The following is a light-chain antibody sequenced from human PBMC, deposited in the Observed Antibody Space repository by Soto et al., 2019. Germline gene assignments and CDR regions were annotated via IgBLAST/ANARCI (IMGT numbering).Light chain of an antibody. CDR3: SSHAVTNTVV. V-gene: IGLV2-8*01. CDR2: EVT. CDR1: SSDVGDYNF. J-gene: IGLJ2*01. Sequence: QSALTQPPSASGSPGQSVTISCTGTSSDVGDYNFVSWYQQHPGKAPKLIIYEVTQRPSGVPDRFSGSKSGNTASLTVSGLQVEDEASYYCSSHAVTNTVVFGGGTKVTVL.